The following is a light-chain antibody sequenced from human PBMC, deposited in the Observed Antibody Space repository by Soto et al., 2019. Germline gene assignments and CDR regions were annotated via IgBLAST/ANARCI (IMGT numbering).Light chain of an antibody. CDR1: SSDVGGYKS. V-gene: IGLV2-8*01. CDR3: SSYAGSNSVL. J-gene: IGLJ3*02. Sequence: QSVLTQPPSASGSPGQSVTISCTGTSSDVGGYKSVSWYQQHPGKVPKLMIYDVTKRPSGVPDRFSGSKSGNTASLTVSGLQAEDEADYYCSSYAGSNSVLFGGGTKVTVL. CDR2: DVT.